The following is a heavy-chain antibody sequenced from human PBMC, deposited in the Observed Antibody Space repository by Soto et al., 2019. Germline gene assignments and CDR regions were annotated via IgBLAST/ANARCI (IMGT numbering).Heavy chain of an antibody. V-gene: IGHV4-31*03. CDR3: STDHNGFNKAFDI. D-gene: IGHD5-12*01. Sequence: QLQLQESGPGLVRPSQTLSLTCSVSGGSITSGGYYWGWIRQLPGKGLEWVAYVYSSGRTYYNPSLVSRLSTSLDATKNQFSLILMSVTVSDTAIYYYSTDHNGFNKAFDIWGQGAMVTVSS. J-gene: IGHJ3*02. CDR1: GGSITSGGYY. CDR2: VYSSGRT.